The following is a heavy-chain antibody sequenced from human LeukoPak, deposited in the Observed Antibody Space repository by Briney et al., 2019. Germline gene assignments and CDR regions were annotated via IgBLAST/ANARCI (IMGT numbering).Heavy chain of an antibody. D-gene: IGHD4-23*01. CDR2: ISSSSSYI. Sequence: GGSLRLSCAASRFTFSSYSMNWVRQAPGKGLEWVSSISSSSSYIYYADSVKGRFTISRDNAKNSLYLQMSSLRAEDTAVYYCARHLQLLYFDYWGQGTLVTVSS. CDR1: RFTFSSYS. V-gene: IGHV3-21*01. CDR3: ARHLQLLYFDY. J-gene: IGHJ4*02.